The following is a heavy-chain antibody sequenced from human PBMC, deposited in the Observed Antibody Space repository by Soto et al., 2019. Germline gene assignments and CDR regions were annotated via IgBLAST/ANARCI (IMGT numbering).Heavy chain of an antibody. J-gene: IGHJ4*02. CDR1: GYTFTSYG. CDR2: INPNSGGT. CDR3: ARARGAARPVDY. D-gene: IGHD6-6*01. V-gene: IGHV1-2*04. Sequence: GASVKVSCKASGYTFTSYGISWVRQAPGQGLEWMGWINPNSGGTNYAQKFQGWVTMTRDTSISTAYMELSRLRSDDTAVYYCARARGAARPVDYWGQGTLVTVSS.